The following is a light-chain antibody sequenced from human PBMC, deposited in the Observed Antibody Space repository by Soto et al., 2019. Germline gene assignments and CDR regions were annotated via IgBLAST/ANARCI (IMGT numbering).Light chain of an antibody. CDR2: GAP. J-gene: IGKJ1*01. V-gene: IGKV3-20*01. Sequence: EIVFTQSPCTLSLSPFERPTLSCGNSQSVTSNYVAWYQQTPGQAPRLLFFGAPIRATGIPDRFSGSGSGTDFTLTISRLEPEDSAVYHCQQYGSSPTTFGQGTKVDIK. CDR1: QSVTSNY. CDR3: QQYGSSPTT.